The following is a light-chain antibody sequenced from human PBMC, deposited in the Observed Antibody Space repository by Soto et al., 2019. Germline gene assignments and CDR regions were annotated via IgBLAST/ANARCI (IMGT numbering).Light chain of an antibody. V-gene: IGKV3-20*01. CDR2: DAS. CDR3: QQYGTSPYT. J-gene: IGKJ2*01. CDR1: ESVSGSY. Sequence: EIVLTQSPGTLSLSPGERATLSCRASESVSGSYIAWFQQKPGQAPRLLIYDASSRATGIPDRFSGSGSGTEFTLTISRLEPEDFAVYYCQQYGTSPYTFGQGTKLEIE.